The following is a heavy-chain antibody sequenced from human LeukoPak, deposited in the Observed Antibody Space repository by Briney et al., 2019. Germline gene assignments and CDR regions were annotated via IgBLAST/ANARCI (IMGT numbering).Heavy chain of an antibody. CDR1: RGTFSSYA. CDR2: IIPIFGTA. D-gene: IGHD6-6*01. J-gene: IGHJ6*03. V-gene: IGHV1-69*05. CDR3: ARAGAARPPLWYYYYYMDV. Sequence: SVKVSCKASRGTFSSYAISWVRQAPGQGLEWMGGIIPIFGTANYAQKFQGRVTITTDESTSTAYMELSSLGSEDTAVYYCARAGAARPPLWYYYYYMDVWAKGPRSPSP.